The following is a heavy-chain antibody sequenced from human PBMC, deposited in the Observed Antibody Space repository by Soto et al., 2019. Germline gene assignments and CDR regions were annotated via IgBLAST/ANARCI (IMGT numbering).Heavy chain of an antibody. Sequence: QVQLQQWGAGLLKPSETLSLTCAVYGGSLIGYYWSWIRQPPGKGLEWIGEINHSGSTNYNPSLKSRVTISVDTSKNQFSLKPSSVTAADTAVYYCARGKNYYDMPYGMDVWGQGTTVTVSS. V-gene: IGHV4-34*01. CDR2: INHSGST. CDR1: GGSLIGYY. CDR3: ARGKNYYDMPYGMDV. D-gene: IGHD3-3*01. J-gene: IGHJ6*02.